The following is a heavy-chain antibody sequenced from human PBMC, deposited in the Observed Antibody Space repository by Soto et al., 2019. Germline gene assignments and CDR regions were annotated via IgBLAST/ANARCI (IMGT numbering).Heavy chain of an antibody. Sequence: GGSLRLSCAASGFTFSRYGMHWVRQAPGKGLEWVAIMSYDGSNKYHADSVKGRFTISRDNSKNRLYLQMNSLRDDDTAVYYCARGFGSSWYRGFDYWGQGTLGTVSS. V-gene: IGHV3-30*19. CDR3: ARGFGSSWYRGFDY. J-gene: IGHJ4*02. D-gene: IGHD6-13*01. CDR1: GFTFSRYG. CDR2: MSYDGSNK.